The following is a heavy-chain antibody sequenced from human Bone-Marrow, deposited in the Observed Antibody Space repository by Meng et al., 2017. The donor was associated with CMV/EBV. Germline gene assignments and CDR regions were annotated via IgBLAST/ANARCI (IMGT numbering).Heavy chain of an antibody. CDR2: IYYSGST. Sequence: GSLRLSCTVSGGSITSSDYYWGWIRQPPGKGLEWIGSIYYSGSTYYNPSLKSRVTISVDTSKNQFSLKLSSVTAADTAVYYCARVPGWHYYGPGSCGRGPDFWGQGTLVTVSS. CDR3: ARVPGWHYYGPGSCGRGPDF. J-gene: IGHJ4*02. CDR1: GGSITSSDYY. D-gene: IGHD3-10*01. V-gene: IGHV4-39*07.